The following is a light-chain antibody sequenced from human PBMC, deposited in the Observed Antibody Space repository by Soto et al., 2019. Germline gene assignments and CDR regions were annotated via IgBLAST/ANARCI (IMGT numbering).Light chain of an antibody. CDR1: SSDVGGYNY. J-gene: IGLJ1*01. CDR2: DVS. CDR3: SSYTSSSTPFYV. Sequence: QSVLTQPASVSGSPGQSITICCTGTSSDVGGYNYVSWYQQHPGKAPKLMIYDVSNRPSGVSNRFSGSKSGNTASLTISGLQAEDEADYYCSSYTSSSTPFYVFGTGTKLTVL. V-gene: IGLV2-14*01.